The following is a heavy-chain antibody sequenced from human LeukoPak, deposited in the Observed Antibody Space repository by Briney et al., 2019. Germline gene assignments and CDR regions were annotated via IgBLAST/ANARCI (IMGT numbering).Heavy chain of an antibody. CDR3: ARSGVVDLDY. CDR2: IYYSGST. CDR1: GGSISSHY. Sequence: SETLSLTCTVSGGSISSHYWSWIRQPPGKGLEWMGYIYYSGSTNYNPSLKSRVTISVETSKNQFSLKLSSVTAADTAVYYCARSGVVDLDYWGQRTLVTVSS. D-gene: IGHD3-22*01. V-gene: IGHV4-59*08. J-gene: IGHJ4*02.